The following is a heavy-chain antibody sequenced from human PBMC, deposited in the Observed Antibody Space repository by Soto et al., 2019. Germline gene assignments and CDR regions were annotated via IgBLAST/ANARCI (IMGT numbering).Heavy chain of an antibody. J-gene: IGHJ4*02. Sequence: QVPLVQSGAEVKKPGSSVKVSCKSSGYTFSKNAIHWVRQAPGQRPEWMGWINAGTGNTRYSQRFQDRVTITRNASASTAYLELSSLTSEDTAVYYCARGASGRIPLWDHWGQGTIVTVSA. CDR3: ARGASGRIPLWDH. CDR2: INAGTGNT. V-gene: IGHV1-3*01. CDR1: GYTFSKNA. D-gene: IGHD1-26*01.